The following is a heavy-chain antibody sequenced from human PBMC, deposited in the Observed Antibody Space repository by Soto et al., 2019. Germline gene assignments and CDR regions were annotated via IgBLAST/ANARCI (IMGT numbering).Heavy chain of an antibody. V-gene: IGHV6-1*01. D-gene: IGHD3-10*01. J-gene: IGHJ4*02. Sequence: WKTLALGKAVARVSVSSNSNTWNWIRQSPSRGLECLGRTYYRSKWYSDYAESVKSRISINADTSRNQISLQLNSVTPEDTAVYYCTRDRDATGRFDYCARAGLVTVS. CDR1: RVSVSSNSNT. CDR3: TRDRDATGRFDY. CDR2: TYYRSKWYS.